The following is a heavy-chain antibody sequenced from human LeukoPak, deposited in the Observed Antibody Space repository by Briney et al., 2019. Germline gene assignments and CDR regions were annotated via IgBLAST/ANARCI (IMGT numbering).Heavy chain of an antibody. CDR1: GDSVTSGGYL. CDR3: ARDVVVTSSPDAFDI. D-gene: IGHD2-21*02. Sequence: SETLSLTCTVSGDSVTSGGYLWTWIRQHPGKGLDWIGYISNSGTTSYNPSLRGRVSISVDTSNNQFSLRLSSVTAADTAVYYCARDVVVTSSPDAFDIWGQGTMVTVSS. J-gene: IGHJ3*02. V-gene: IGHV4-31*03. CDR2: ISNSGTT.